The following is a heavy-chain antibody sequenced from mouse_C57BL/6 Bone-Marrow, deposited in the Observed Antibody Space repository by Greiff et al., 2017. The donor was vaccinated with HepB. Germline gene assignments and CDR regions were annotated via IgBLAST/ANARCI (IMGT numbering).Heavy chain of an antibody. CDR2: IDPENGDT. CDR1: GFNIKDDY. J-gene: IGHJ3*01. Sequence: EVQLQQSGAELVRPGASVKLSCTASGFNIKDDYMHWVKQRPEQGLEWIGWIDPENGDTEYASKFQGKATITADTSSNTAYLQLSSLTSEATAVYYCTSDGYYPAWFAYWGQGTLVTVSA. D-gene: IGHD2-3*01. CDR3: TSDGYYPAWFAY. V-gene: IGHV14-4*01.